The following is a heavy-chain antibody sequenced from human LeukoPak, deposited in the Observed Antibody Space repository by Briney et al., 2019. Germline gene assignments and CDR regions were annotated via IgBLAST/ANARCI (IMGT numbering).Heavy chain of an antibody. D-gene: IGHD3-10*01. CDR1: GGSISGYY. Sequence: SETLSLTCTVSGGSISGYYWSWIRQPPGKGLEWIGYIYYSGSTNYNPSLKSRVTISVDTSKNQFSLKLSSVTAADTAVYYCAREVNVRSGVTYGMDVWGQGTTVTVSS. CDR3: AREVNVRSGVTYGMDV. V-gene: IGHV4-59*01. J-gene: IGHJ6*02. CDR2: IYYSGST.